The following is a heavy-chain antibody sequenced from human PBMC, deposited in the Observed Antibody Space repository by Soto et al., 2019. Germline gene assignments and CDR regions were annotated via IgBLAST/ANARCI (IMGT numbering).Heavy chain of an antibody. CDR2: INYNGGTT. V-gene: IGHV3-64D*06. CDR1: GFPFSNHA. CDR3: VTWGGIEARNLDH. Sequence: EVQLVESGGGLVQPGGSLRLSCSASGFPFSNHAMHWVRQAPGKGLEYVSAINYNGGTTYYVDSVKGRFTISRDNSKNTRYLQMSSLKVEDTAMYHCVTWGGIEARNLDHWGQGTLVTVSS. J-gene: IGHJ4*02. D-gene: IGHD6-6*01.